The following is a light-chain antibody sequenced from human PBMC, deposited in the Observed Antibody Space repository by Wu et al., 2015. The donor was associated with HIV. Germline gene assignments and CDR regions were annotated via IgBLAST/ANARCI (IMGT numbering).Light chain of an antibody. CDR3: QQYGGSPPVT. J-gene: IGKJ5*01. V-gene: IGKV3-11*01. Sequence: EIVLTQFPATLSLSPGERATLSCRASQSVASFLAWYQQKPGQAPRLLIYDASNRATGIPARFSGSGSGTDFTLTISSLEPEDSAVYYCQQYGGSPPVTFGQGTRLDI. CDR2: DAS. CDR1: QSVASF.